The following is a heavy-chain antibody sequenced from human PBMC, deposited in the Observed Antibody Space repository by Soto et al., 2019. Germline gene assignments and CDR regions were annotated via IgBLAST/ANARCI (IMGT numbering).Heavy chain of an antibody. J-gene: IGHJ6*02. CDR2: IYHSGST. V-gene: IGHV4-4*02. D-gene: IGHD6-19*01. Sequence: SETLSLTCAVSGGSFSSSNWWSWVRPPPGEGLEWIAEIYHSGSTNYNPSLKSRVTISVDKSKNQSSLKLSSVTAADTAVYYCARLGYSSGWYSYYGMDVWGQGTTVTVSS. CDR1: GGSFSSSNW. CDR3: ARLGYSSGWYSYYGMDV.